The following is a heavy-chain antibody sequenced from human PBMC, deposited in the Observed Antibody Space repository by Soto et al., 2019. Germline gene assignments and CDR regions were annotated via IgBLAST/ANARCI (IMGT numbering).Heavy chain of an antibody. J-gene: IGHJ4*02. Sequence: GASVKVSCKASGYTFSIYGISWVRQAPGQGLEWMGWISAYNGNTNYAQKLQGRVTMTTDTSTSTAYMEVRSLRSDDTAVYYCARSIAADVDLDYWGQGTLVTVSS. V-gene: IGHV1-18*01. CDR1: GYTFSIYG. CDR2: ISAYNGNT. D-gene: IGHD6-13*01. CDR3: ARSIAADVDLDY.